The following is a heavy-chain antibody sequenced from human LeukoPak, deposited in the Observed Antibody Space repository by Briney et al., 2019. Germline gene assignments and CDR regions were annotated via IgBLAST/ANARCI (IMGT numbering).Heavy chain of an antibody. CDR1: GGSISSGSYY. CDR3: ARAAPKYCSGGSCSGTDY. V-gene: IGHV4-39*07. Sequence: SETLSLTCTVSGGSISSGSYYWGWIRQPPGKGLEWIGSIYHSGSTYYNPSLKSRVTISVDTSKNQFSLKLSSVTAADTAVYYCARAAPKYCSGGSCSGTDYWGQGTLVTVSS. J-gene: IGHJ4*02. CDR2: IYHSGST. D-gene: IGHD2-15*01.